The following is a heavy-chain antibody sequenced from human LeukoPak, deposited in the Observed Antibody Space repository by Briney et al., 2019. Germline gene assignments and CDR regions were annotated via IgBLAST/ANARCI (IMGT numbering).Heavy chain of an antibody. CDR3: ARDHYDFWSGYHDFDY. V-gene: IGHV3-21*01. Sequence: GGSLRLSCAASGFTFSSYSMNWVRQAPGKGLEWVSSISSSSSYIYYADSVKGRFTISRDNAKNSLYLQMNSLRAEDTAVYYCARDHYDFWSGYHDFDYWGQGTLVTVSS. CDR1: GFTFSSYS. CDR2: ISSSSSYI. J-gene: IGHJ4*02. D-gene: IGHD3-3*01.